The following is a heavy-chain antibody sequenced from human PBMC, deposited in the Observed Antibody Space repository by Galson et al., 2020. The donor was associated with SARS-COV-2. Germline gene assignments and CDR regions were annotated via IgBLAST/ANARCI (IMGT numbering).Heavy chain of an antibody. D-gene: IGHD3-22*01. CDR1: GYTFTSYG. V-gene: IGHV1-18*01. J-gene: IGHJ4*02. CDR2: ISAYNGNT. Sequence: ASVKVSCKASGYTFTSYGISWVRQAPGQGLEWMGWISAYNGNTNYAQKLQGRVTMTTDTSTSTAYMELRSLRSDDTAVYYCARQVVIPSPNTITLGSYFDYWGQGTLVTVSS. CDR3: ARQVVIPSPNTITLGSYFDY.